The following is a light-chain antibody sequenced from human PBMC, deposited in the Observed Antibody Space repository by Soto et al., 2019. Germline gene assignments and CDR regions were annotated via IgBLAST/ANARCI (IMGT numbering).Light chain of an antibody. V-gene: IGLV2-14*01. Sequence: QSALTQPASVSGSPGQSITISCTGTSSDVGGYNYVSWYQQHPGKAPKLMILDVSSRPSGVSNRFSGSKSGTTASLTISGLQAEDEDHYYCSSYTSSSTSRVFGGGTQLTVL. CDR1: SSDVGGYNY. CDR3: SSYTSSSTSRV. CDR2: DVS. J-gene: IGLJ3*02.